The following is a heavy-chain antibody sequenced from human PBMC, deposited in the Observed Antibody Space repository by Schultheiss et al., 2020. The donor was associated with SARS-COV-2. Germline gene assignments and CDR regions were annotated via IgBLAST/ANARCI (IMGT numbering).Heavy chain of an antibody. V-gene: IGHV4-59*01. CDR3: ARATRVESLFSVRGGHLDY. CDR1: GSSISGYF. Sequence: SQTLSLTCTVSGSSISGYFWTWIRQPPGKGLEQVGNIYYTGITKYNPSLKSRVTISIDTSKNQFSLKLGSVTAADTAVYFCARATRVESLFSVRGGHLDYWGRGTQVTVSS. J-gene: IGHJ4*02. D-gene: IGHD3-16*01. CDR2: IYYTGIT.